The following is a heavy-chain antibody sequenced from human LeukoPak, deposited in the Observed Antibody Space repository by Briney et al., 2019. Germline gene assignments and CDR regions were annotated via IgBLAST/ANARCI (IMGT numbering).Heavy chain of an antibody. CDR2: IHDSGST. J-gene: IGHJ3*02. CDR3: ARTGGYSHPGDI. Sequence: SETLSLTCTVSGYSISSGYYWSRIRQPPGKGLEWIGYIHDSGSTYYNPSLKSRVSILVDRSKNQFSLQLTSVTAADTAMYYCARTGGYSHPGDIWGQGTMVTVSS. CDR1: GYSISSGYY. D-gene: IGHD6-13*01. V-gene: IGHV4-38-2*02.